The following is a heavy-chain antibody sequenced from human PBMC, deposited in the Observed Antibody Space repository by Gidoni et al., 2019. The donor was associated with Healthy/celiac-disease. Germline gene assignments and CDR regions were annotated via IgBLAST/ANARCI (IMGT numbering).Heavy chain of an antibody. V-gene: IGHV4-39*01. Sequence: QLQLQESGPGLVKPSETLSLTSTVSGSSISSSRYYWGWIRQPPRKGLEWIGSIYYSGCTSYNSSLKSVVTISVDTSKNQFSLKLISVTASDPAVYYCARQSAVAGNWFDPWGQGTLVTVSS. CDR1: GSSISSSRYY. D-gene: IGHD6-19*01. CDR3: ARQSAVAGNWFDP. J-gene: IGHJ5*02. CDR2: IYYSGCT.